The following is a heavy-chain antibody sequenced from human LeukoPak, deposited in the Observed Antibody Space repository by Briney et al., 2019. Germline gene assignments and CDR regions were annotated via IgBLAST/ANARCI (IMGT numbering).Heavy chain of an antibody. V-gene: IGHV3-7*03. J-gene: IGHJ4*02. CDR3: AKEPLAYCGGDCYSDY. D-gene: IGHD2-21*02. Sequence: GGSLRLSCAASGFTFSLYWVNWVRRAPGKGLEWVANIKQDGSEKNYVDSVKGRFTISRDNAKNSLYLQMNNLRVEDTAMYYCAKEPLAYCGGDCYSDYWGQGTLVTVSS. CDR2: IKQDGSEK. CDR1: GFTFSLYW.